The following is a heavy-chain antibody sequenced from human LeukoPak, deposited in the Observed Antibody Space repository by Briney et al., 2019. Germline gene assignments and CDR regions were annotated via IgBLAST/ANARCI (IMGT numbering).Heavy chain of an antibody. CDR2: ISGSGGSV. Sequence: GGSLRLSCAASGFTFSSYTMNWVRQAPGKGLEWVSAISGSGGSVYYADSVKGRFTISRDNSKNTLYLQMKSLRAEDTAVYYCAKDRRIVAVGPRRTIKNWLDPWGQGTLVTVSS. CDR1: GFTFSSYT. D-gene: IGHD6-13*01. CDR3: AKDRRIVAVGPRRTIKNWLDP. J-gene: IGHJ5*02. V-gene: IGHV3-23*01.